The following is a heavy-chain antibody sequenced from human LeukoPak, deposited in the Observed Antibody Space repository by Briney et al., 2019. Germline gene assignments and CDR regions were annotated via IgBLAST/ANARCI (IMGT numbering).Heavy chain of an antibody. V-gene: IGHV3-23*01. J-gene: IGHJ4*02. CDR3: AKVRAPSGWFNSDY. CDR1: GFTFSNYV. Sequence: GGSLRLSCAASGFTFSNYVMNWVRQAPGKGLEWVSGISGSGDSTYYADSVKGRFTISRDNSKNTLFLQMNSLRAEDTAAYYCAKVRAPSGWFNSDYWGQGTLVTVSS. CDR2: ISGSGDST. D-gene: IGHD6-19*01.